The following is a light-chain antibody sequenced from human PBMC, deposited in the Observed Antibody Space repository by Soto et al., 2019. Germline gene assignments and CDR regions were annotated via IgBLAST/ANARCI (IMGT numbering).Light chain of an antibody. J-gene: IGLJ3*02. CDR3: CSYAGSNTHWV. Sequence: QSALTQPASVSGSPGQSITISCTGTSSDVGNYNLVSWYQQHPGQAPKLMIYEGSKRPSGVSNRFSGSKSGNTASLTISGLQAEDEADYYCCSYAGSNTHWVFGVGTKVTVL. V-gene: IGLV2-23*01. CDR1: SSDVGNYNL. CDR2: EGS.